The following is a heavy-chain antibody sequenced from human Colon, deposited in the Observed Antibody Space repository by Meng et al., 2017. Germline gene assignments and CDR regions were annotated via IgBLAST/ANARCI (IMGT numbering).Heavy chain of an antibody. V-gene: IGHV3-7*01. CDR2: IKQDGNKK. Sequence: EVQLGGSGGGLVQPGGSLRLSCAASGFTFSSSWMSWVRQAPGKGLEWVASIKQDGNKKYYVDSVRGRFTISRDNAKNSLFLQMNSLRAEDTAVYYCTRGYLDIGDYWGHGSLVTVSS. D-gene: IGHD2-15*01. J-gene: IGHJ4*01. CDR1: GFTFSSSW. CDR3: TRGYLDIGDY.